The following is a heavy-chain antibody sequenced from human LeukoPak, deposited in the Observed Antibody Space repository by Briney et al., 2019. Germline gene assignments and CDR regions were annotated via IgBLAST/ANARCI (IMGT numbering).Heavy chain of an antibody. J-gene: IGHJ4*02. CDR3: ARLLGAAKTDYFDY. CDR2: VDYGGST. V-gene: IGHV4-39*01. D-gene: IGHD2-15*01. Sequence: SETLSLTCTVSGFSISSNTYYWAWIRQPPGKGLGWMGSVDYGGSTYSNPSLKNRLTISRDTSKNQFSMKVRFVTAADTAVYYCARLLGAAKTDYFDYWGQGILITVPS. CDR1: GFSISSNTYY.